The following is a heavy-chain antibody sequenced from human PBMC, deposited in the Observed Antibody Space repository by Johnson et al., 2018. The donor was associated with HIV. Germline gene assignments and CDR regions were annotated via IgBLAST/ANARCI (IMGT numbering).Heavy chain of an antibody. CDR2: IKRKTDGGTT. J-gene: IGHJ3*02. V-gene: IGHV3-15*01. D-gene: IGHD5-24*01. Sequence: VQLVESGGGLVKTGGSLRLSCAASGFSFTNAWMSWVRQAPGKGLEWVVRIKRKTDGGTTDYAAPVKGRFTISRDDSKNTLYLKMNSLRAEDTAVYYCARVRWQIQSVDVFDIWGQGTMVTVSS. CDR3: ARVRWQIQSVDVFDI. CDR1: GFSFTNAW.